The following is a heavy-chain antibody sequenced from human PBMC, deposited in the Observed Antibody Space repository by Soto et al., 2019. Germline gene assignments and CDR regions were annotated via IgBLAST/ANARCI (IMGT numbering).Heavy chain of an antibody. J-gene: IGHJ6*02. CDR1: GGSFSGYY. D-gene: IGHD3-10*01. CDR3: ARKYLPYYGSGSPYGMDV. Sequence: QVQLQQWGAGLLKPSETLSLTCGVYGGSFSGYYWSWIRQPPGKGLEWIGEVNHSGSTNYNPSLKRRVTISVDTSKNQFSLKLSSVTDADTALYYCARKYLPYYGSGSPYGMDVWGQGTTVTVSS. V-gene: IGHV4-34*01. CDR2: VNHSGST.